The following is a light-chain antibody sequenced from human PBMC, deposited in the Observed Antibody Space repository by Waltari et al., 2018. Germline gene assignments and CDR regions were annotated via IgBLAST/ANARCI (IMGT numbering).Light chain of an antibody. V-gene: IGLV3-19*01. Sequence: TQDPAVSVAMGQTVRITCQGDTLSSYSASWYQQRPGQAPILAMYDKNSRPSGVPDRFSGSSSDDTASLTITGAQAEDEAYYYCHSRDASGSGGAFGGGTKLTVL. CDR2: DKN. CDR3: HSRDASGSGGA. J-gene: IGLJ2*01. CDR1: TLSSYS.